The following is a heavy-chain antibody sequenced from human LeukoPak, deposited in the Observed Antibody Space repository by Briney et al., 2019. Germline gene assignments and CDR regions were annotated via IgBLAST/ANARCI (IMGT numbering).Heavy chain of an antibody. CDR1: GFAVSSNY. CDR3: AIRKSGNAIDY. CDR2: IYSGGST. Sequence: GGSLRLSCAASGFAVSSNYMSWVRQAPDKGLEWVAVIYSGGSTNYADSVKGRFTISRDNSKNTLYLLMNSLRAEDTAVYYCAIRKSGNAIDYWGQGTLVTVSS. D-gene: IGHD5-12*01. J-gene: IGHJ4*02. V-gene: IGHV3-66*01.